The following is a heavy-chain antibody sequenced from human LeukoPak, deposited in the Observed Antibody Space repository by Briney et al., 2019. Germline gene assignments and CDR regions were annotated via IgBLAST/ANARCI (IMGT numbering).Heavy chain of an antibody. CDR1: GFTFSTFW. V-gene: IGHV3-74*01. CDR3: AKRGPYCSGGSCYALFDY. J-gene: IGHJ4*02. D-gene: IGHD2-15*01. Sequence: GGSLRLSCATSGFTFSTFWMHWVRQVPGKGLVWVSRIHSDGSTTNYADLVKGRFYISRDNSKNTLYLQMNSLRAEDTAVYYCAKRGPYCSGGSCYALFDYWGQGTLVTVSS. CDR2: IHSDGSTT.